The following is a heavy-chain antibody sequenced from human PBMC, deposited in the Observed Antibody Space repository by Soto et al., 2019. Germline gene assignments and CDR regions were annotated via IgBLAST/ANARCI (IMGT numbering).Heavy chain of an antibody. CDR3: AREYYGMDV. Sequence: LCLACPVSGGSISIGGYAWTWIRQSPGKGLEWIGYTYQSGSAYYNPSLKSRVTISVDRSKNQFSLNLTSVTAADTAVYYCAREYYGMDVWGQGTKVTVSS. V-gene: IGHV4-30-2*06. CDR2: TYQSGSA. J-gene: IGHJ6*02. CDR1: GGSISIGGYA.